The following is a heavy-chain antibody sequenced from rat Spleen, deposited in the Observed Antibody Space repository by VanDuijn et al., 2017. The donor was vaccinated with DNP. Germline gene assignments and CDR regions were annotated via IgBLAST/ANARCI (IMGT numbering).Heavy chain of an antibody. V-gene: IGHV5-25*01. CDR2: ISTDGGST. CDR1: GFTFNNYY. D-gene: IGHD5-1*01. J-gene: IGHJ2*01. CDR3: AKDGRTGNWGY. Sequence: EVQLVESGGGLVQPGRSMKLSCAASGFTFNNYYMSWVRQAPTKGLEWVASISTDGGSTYYPDSVKGRFTISRDNAENTVYLQMNSLRSEDTATYYCAKDGRTGNWGYWGQGVMVTVSS.